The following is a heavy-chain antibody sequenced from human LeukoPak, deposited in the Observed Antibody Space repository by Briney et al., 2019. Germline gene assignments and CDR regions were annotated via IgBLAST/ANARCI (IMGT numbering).Heavy chain of an antibody. V-gene: IGHV4-30-4*01. Sequence: SETLSLTCTVSGGSISSGDYYWSWLRQPPGTGLEWIGYIYYSGSTYYNPSLKSRVTISVDTSKNQFSLKLSSVTAADTAVYYCTIMVRGVIVSWFDPWGQGTLVTVSS. CDR1: GGSISSGDYY. CDR3: TIMVRGVIVSWFDP. J-gene: IGHJ5*02. CDR2: IYYSGST. D-gene: IGHD3-10*01.